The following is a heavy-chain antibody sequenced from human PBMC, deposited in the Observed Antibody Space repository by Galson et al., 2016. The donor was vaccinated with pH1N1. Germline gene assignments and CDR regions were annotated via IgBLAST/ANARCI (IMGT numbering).Heavy chain of an antibody. D-gene: IGHD3-10*01. J-gene: IGHJ4*02. CDR3: ARDAGSYYGYFDY. CDR1: GYTFSSFY. V-gene: IGHV1-46*01. Sequence: SVKVSCKASGYTFSSFYMHWARQAPGQGHEWMGIIDPSGVTTIYAQKFQGRVTLTRDTSTRTVYMELTSLRSEDTAVYYCARDAGSYYGYFDYWGQGTLVTVSS. CDR2: IDPSGVTT.